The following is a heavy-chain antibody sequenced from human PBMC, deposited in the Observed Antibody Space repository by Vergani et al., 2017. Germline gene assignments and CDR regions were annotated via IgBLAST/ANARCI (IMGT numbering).Heavy chain of an antibody. D-gene: IGHD1-26*01. J-gene: IGHJ6*02. CDR1: GYTFGHFD. Sequence: QEQLLQSGGGVVQPGGSLRLSCIGSGYTFGHFDMHWVRQAPGKGLAWVAFIRYDGSNPQYIDSVKGRFTISRDNSKDTLFLQMNGLRPEDTGTYFGAKKGGSLYYYGVDVWGQGTTITVSS. CDR3: AKKGGSLYYYGVDV. CDR2: IRYDGSNP. V-gene: IGHV3-30*02.